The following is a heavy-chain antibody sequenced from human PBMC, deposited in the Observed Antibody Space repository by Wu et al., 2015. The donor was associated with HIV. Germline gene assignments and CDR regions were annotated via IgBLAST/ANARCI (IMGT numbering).Heavy chain of an antibody. CDR1: GGTFSSYA. D-gene: IGHD2-21*01. J-gene: IGHJ4*02. Sequence: QVQLVQSGAEVKKPGSSVKVSCKTSGGTFSSYAINWVRQAPGQGLEWMGRIIPMFGTANYAQKFQGRVTITADDSTGTTYMDLASLTSEDTAMYYCATTYMTSSGTILFDDWGQGTLVTVSS. CDR3: ATTYMTSSGTILFDD. CDR2: IIPMFGTA. V-gene: IGHV1-69*13.